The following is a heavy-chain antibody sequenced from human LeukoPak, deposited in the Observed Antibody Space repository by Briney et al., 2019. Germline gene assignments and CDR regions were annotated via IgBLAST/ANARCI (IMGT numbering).Heavy chain of an antibody. CDR2: IKQDESEK. V-gene: IGHV3-7*01. Sequence: PGGSLRLSCAASGFTFSNYWMSWVRQAPGKGLEWVANIKQDESEKFYVDSVKGRFTISRDNAKNSLYLQMNSLRAEDTAVYYCARDPSGSDFDDWGQGTLVTVSS. D-gene: IGHD5-12*01. CDR1: GFTFSNYW. J-gene: IGHJ4*02. CDR3: ARDPSGSDFDD.